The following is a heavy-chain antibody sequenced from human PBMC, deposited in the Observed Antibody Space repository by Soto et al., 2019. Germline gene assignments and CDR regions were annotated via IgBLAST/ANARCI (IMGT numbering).Heavy chain of an antibody. V-gene: IGHV3-21*01. J-gene: IGHJ6*02. CDR3: SGCSGGACHQAYGMDV. Sequence: EVHLVESGGGLVKPGGSLRLSCAVSGFTFSSCTMNWVRQAPGKGLEWVSSISPSTSHIYYADSVKGRFTISRENAKNSLFLQMNSLRAEDTAVYYCSGCSGGACHQAYGMDVWGQGTTVTVSS. CDR2: ISPSTSHI. D-gene: IGHD2-15*01. CDR1: GFTFSSCT.